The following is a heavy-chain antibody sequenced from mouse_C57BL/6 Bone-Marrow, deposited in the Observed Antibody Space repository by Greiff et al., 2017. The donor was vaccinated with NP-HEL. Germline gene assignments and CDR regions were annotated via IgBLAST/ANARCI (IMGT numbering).Heavy chain of an antibody. Sequence: VQLQQSGPELVKPGASVKISCKASGYTFTDYYMNWVKQSHGKSLEWIGDINPNNGGTSYNQKFKGKATLTVDKSSSTAYMELRSLTSEDSAVYYCARKGSNPYAMDYWGQGTSVTVSS. J-gene: IGHJ4*01. CDR3: ARKGSNPYAMDY. CDR2: INPNNGGT. CDR1: GYTFTDYY. D-gene: IGHD2-5*01. V-gene: IGHV1-26*01.